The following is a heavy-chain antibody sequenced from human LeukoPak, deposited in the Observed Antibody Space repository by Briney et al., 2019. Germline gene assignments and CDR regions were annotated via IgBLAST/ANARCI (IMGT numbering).Heavy chain of an antibody. CDR2: ISGSGGST. Sequence: GGSLRLSCAASGFTFSSYAMSWVRQAPGKGLEWVSAISGSGGSTYYADSVKGRFTISRDNSKNTLYLQMNSLRAEDTAVYYCAKRSSYDSSGPPAEHWGQGTLVTVSS. CDR3: AKRSSYDSSGPPAEH. J-gene: IGHJ4*02. CDR1: GFTFSSYA. V-gene: IGHV3-23*01. D-gene: IGHD3-22*01.